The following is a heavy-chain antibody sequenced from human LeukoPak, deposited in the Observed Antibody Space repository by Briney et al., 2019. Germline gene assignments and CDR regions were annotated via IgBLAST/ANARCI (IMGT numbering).Heavy chain of an antibody. D-gene: IGHD1-26*01. CDR1: GGSISSYY. J-gene: IGHJ4*02. CDR2: IYTSGST. V-gene: IGHV4-4*07. Sequence: SETLSLTCTVSGGSISSYYWCWIRQPAGKGLEWIGRIYTSGSTNYNPSLKSRVTMSVDTSKNQFSLKLSSVTAADTAVYYCARGRSPGPKKYYFDYWGQGILVTVSS. CDR3: ARGRSPGPKKYYFDY.